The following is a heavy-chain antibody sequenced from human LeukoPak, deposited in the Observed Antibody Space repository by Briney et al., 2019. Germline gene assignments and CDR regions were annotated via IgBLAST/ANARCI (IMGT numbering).Heavy chain of an antibody. J-gene: IGHJ3*02. CDR3: ARDFGGVAGTWYDAFDI. CDR2: IANDGKDK. Sequence: GGSLRLSCAASGFTFSSYAMHWVRQAPGKGLEWVAVIANDGKDKKSADSVKGRFTISRDNSKNTLYLQMNSLRAEDTAVYYCARDFGGVAGTWYDAFDIWGQGTMVTVSS. CDR1: GFTFSSYA. V-gene: IGHV3-30*03. D-gene: IGHD6-19*01.